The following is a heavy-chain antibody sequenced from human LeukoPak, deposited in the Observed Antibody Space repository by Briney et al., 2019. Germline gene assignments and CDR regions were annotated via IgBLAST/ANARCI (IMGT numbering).Heavy chain of an antibody. CDR2: IYSGGST. J-gene: IGHJ6*03. V-gene: IGHV3-53*01. CDR1: GFTVSSNC. Sequence: GGSLRLSCAASGFTVSSNCMSWVRQAPGKGLEWISVIYSGGSTYYADSVKGRFTISRDNARNSLYLQMYSLRAEDTAVYYCARDKAGGTPNYYYSMDVWGKGTTVTVSS. D-gene: IGHD6-19*01. CDR3: ARDKAGGTPNYYYSMDV.